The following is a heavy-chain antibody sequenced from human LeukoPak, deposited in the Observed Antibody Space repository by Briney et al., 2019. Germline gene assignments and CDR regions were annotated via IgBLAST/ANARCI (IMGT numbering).Heavy chain of an antibody. J-gene: IGHJ6*02. Sequence: EPGGSLRLSCAASGFTFSSYAMHWVRQAPGKGLEYVSAISSNGGSTYYANSVKGRFTISRDNSKNTLYLQMGSLRAEDMAVYYCARVTYSGYDSRSYYYGMDVWGQGTTVTVSS. CDR1: GFTFSSYA. D-gene: IGHD5-12*01. CDR3: ARVTYSGYDSRSYYYGMDV. CDR2: ISSNGGST. V-gene: IGHV3-64*01.